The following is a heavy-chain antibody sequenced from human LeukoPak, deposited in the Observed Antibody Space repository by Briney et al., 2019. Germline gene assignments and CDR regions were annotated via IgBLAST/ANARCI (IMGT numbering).Heavy chain of an antibody. CDR3: AATLTVTTGSTYYGMDV. J-gene: IGHJ6*02. V-gene: IGHV1-58*01. CDR2: IVVGSSHT. Sequence: SVKVSCKASGFSFATSAVQWVRQARGQRLEWIGWIVVGSSHTSYAQKFQDRVTITRDMSTTTAYMELSSLRSEDTAVYYCAATLTVTTGSTYYGMDVWGQGTTVTVSS. CDR1: GFSFATSA. D-gene: IGHD4-17*01.